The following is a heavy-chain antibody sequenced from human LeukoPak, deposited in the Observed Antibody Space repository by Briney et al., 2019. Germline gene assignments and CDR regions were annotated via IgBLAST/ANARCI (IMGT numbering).Heavy chain of an antibody. CDR2: ISYDGSNK. D-gene: IGHD2-15*01. J-gene: IGHJ6*04. CDR3: AKGSYCSGGSCCYYYYGMDV. V-gene: IGHV3-30*18. CDR1: GFTFSSYG. Sequence: GRSLRLSCAASGFTFSSYGMHWVRQAPGKGLEWVAVISYDGSNKYYADSVKGRFTISRDNSKNTLYLQMNSLRAEDTAVYYCAKGSYCSGGSCCYYYYGMDVWGKGTTVTVSS.